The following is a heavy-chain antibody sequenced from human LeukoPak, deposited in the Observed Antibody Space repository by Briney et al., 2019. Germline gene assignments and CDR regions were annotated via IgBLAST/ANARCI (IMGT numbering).Heavy chain of an antibody. V-gene: IGHV1-2*02. J-gene: IGHJ4*02. Sequence: ASVKVSCKASGYTFTGYYMHWVRQAPGQGLEWMGWINPNSGGTNYAQKFQGRVTMTRDTSISTAYMELSRLRSDDTAVYYCARDLPVDVDIVATIHDHWGQGTLVTVSS. CDR1: GYTFTGYY. D-gene: IGHD5-12*01. CDR2: INPNSGGT. CDR3: ARDLPVDVDIVATIHDH.